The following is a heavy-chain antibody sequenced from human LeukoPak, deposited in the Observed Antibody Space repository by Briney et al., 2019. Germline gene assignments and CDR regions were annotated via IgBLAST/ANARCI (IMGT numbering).Heavy chain of an antibody. Sequence: PAETLSLTCAVYGGSFSGYYWSRIRQPPGKGLEWIGEINHSGSTNYNPSLKSRVTISVDTSKNQFSLKLSSVTAADTAVYYCARRLMDPGDPHLSGYSYGFRDWGQGTLVTVSS. CDR1: GGSFSGYY. V-gene: IGHV4-34*01. CDR2: INHSGST. J-gene: IGHJ4*02. D-gene: IGHD5-18*01. CDR3: ARRLMDPGDPHLSGYSYGFRD.